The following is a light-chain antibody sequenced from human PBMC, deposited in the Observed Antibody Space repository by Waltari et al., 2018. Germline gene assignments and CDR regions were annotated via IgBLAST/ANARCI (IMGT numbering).Light chain of an antibody. CDR2: GAS. J-gene: IGKJ1*01. CDR3: QQYHALPPST. Sequence: EIVVTQSPATLSVSPGDSAILTCRASQSISSNLAWFQQKPGQSPRLLIYGASARASGVPARFSGSGSGTEFTLTITSLQSEDFAVYYCQQYHALPPSTFGQGTRV. V-gene: IGKV3-15*01. CDR1: QSISSN.